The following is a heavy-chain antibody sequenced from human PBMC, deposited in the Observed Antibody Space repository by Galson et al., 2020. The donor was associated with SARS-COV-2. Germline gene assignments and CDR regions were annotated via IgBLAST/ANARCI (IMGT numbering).Heavy chain of an antibody. CDR3: ARGPEQYYDILTGYYPYYYYGMDV. J-gene: IGHJ6*02. Sequence: TWGSLRLSCAASGFTFSSYGMHWVRQAPGKGLEWVAVIWYDGSNKYYADSVKGRFTISRDNSKNTLYLQMNSLRAEDTAVYYCARGPEQYYDILTGYYPYYYYGMDVWGQGTTVTVSS. V-gene: IGHV3-33*01. CDR2: IWYDGSNK. D-gene: IGHD3-9*01. CDR1: GFTFSSYG.